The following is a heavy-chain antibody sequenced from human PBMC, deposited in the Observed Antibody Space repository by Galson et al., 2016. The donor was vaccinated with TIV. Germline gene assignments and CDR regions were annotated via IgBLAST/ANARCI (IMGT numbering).Heavy chain of an antibody. J-gene: IGHJ6*02. D-gene: IGHD5-24*01. CDR2: K. Sequence: KSYADSVKGRFTISRDKSKNTLYLQMNSLRGEDTAVYHCARVFQSYNMDVWGQGTTVTVSS. V-gene: IGHV3-30*01. CDR3: ARVFQSYNMDV.